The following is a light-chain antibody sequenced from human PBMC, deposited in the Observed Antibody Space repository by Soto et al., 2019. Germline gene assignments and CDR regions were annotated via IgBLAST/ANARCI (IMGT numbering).Light chain of an antibody. CDR3: CSYTSSTTMV. Sequence: QSALTQPASVSGSPGQSITISCTGTSSDVGGYNYVSWYQQLPGKAPKLMIYDVSNRPSGISNRFSGSKSGNTASLTISGLQAVDEADYYCCSYTSSTTMVFGGGTNLTVL. CDR2: DVS. J-gene: IGLJ2*01. V-gene: IGLV2-14*01. CDR1: SSDVGGYNY.